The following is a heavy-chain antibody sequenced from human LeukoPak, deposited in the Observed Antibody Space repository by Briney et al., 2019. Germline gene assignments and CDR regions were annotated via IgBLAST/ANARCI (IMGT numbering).Heavy chain of an antibody. J-gene: IGHJ4*02. D-gene: IGHD6-13*01. CDR3: ARRGIAAAGVDYFDY. Sequence: GESLKISCKGSGYSFTSYWIGWVRQMPGEGLEWMGIIYPGDSDTRYSPSFQGQATISADKSISTAYLQWSSLKASDTAMYYCARRGIAAAGVDYFDYWGQGTLVTVSS. CDR2: IYPGDSDT. CDR1: GYSFTSYW. V-gene: IGHV5-51*01.